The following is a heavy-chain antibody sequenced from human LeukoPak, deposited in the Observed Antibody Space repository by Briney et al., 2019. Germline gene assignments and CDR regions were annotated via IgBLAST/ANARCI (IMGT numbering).Heavy chain of an antibody. CDR2: IGTAGAT. CDR1: GFTFSSYG. CDR3: ARGNSCHDSSGAFDY. V-gene: IGHV3-13*01. D-gene: IGHD3-22*01. Sequence: GGSLRLSCAASGFTFSSYGMHWVRHAQGQGQEWVSAIGTAGATYYPGSVKGRFTISRENAKNSLYLQMNSLRAEDTAVYYCARGNSCHDSSGAFDYWGQGTLVTVSS. J-gene: IGHJ4*02.